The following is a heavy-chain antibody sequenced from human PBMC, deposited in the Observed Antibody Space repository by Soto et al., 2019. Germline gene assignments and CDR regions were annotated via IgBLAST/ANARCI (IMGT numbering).Heavy chain of an antibody. CDR2: IDPSGGDT. D-gene: IGHD1-26*01. CDR1: GYTFNRHY. Sequence: QVQLVQSGAEVRKPGASVKVSCKASGYTFNRHYIQCVRQPPGQGLEWMGMIDPSGGDTNYAKKFQGRVTLTSDPSTSTVYMELSILRSEDTAVYSCAKSRGVGLTRSRFDDWGPGTVVIVSS. V-gene: IGHV1-46*02. CDR3: AKSRGVGLTRSRFDD. J-gene: IGHJ4*02.